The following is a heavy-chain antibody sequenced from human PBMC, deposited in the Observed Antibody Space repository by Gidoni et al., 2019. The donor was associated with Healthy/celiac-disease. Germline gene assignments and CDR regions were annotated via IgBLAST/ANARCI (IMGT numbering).Heavy chain of an antibody. CDR2: ISGSGGRT. Sequence: VQLLESGGGLVQPGGSLRLSCAASGFTSSSYAMSWVRQAPEKGLEWVSAISGSGGRTYYADSVKGRFTISRDNSKNTLYLQMNSLRAEDTAVYYCAKDLAARHYGMDVWGQGTTVTVSS. V-gene: IGHV3-23*01. J-gene: IGHJ6*02. CDR3: AKDLAARHYGMDV. D-gene: IGHD6-6*01. CDR1: GFTSSSYA.